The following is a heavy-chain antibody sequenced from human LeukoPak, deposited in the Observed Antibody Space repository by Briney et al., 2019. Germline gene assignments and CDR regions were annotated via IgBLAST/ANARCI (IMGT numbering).Heavy chain of an antibody. CDR2: ISSSSSTI. CDR1: GFTFSSYG. J-gene: IGHJ3*02. D-gene: IGHD4-17*01. V-gene: IGHV3-48*01. CDR3: VRDIRTVTMSLDAFDI. Sequence: GGSLRLSCAASGFTFSSYGMTWVRQAPGKGLEWVSYISSSSSTIYYADSVKGRFTISRDNSKNTLYLQMNSLRVEDTAVYYCVRDIRTVTMSLDAFDIWGQGTMVTVSS.